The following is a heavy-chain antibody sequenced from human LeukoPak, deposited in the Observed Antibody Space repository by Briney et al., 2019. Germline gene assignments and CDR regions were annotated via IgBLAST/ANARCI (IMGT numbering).Heavy chain of an antibody. J-gene: IGHJ3*01. Sequence: PVRSLRLSCAASVFIFSDYILDCVREAPRKGLWWSVRIRRKRTGDTTEFAASVKGRFTISRDDSAKSMYLHMNNVTSEDTAVYYCSREGAQGDQSAFDVWGQGKMVTVYS. CDR1: VFIFSDYI. CDR2: IRRKRTGDTT. CDR3: SREGAQGDQSAFDV. V-gene: IGHV3-72*01. D-gene: IGHD2-21*01.